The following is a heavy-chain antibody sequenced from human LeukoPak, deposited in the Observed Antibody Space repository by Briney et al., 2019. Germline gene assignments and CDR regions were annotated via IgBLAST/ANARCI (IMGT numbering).Heavy chain of an antibody. CDR2: IYTSGST. V-gene: IGHV4-61*02. Sequence: SETLSLTCTVSGGSISSGSYYWSRIRQPAGKGLEWIGRIYTSGSTNYNPSLKSRVTISVDTSKNQFSLKLSSVTAADTAVYYCARARYYYDSSGYYYELDDYWGQGTLVTVSS. CDR1: GGSISSGSYY. CDR3: ARARYYYDSSGYYYELDDY. J-gene: IGHJ4*02. D-gene: IGHD3-22*01.